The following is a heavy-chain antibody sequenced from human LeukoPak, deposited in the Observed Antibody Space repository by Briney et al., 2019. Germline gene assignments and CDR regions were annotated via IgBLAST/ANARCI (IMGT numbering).Heavy chain of an antibody. CDR3: AKDYYESSTYLDY. Sequence: GGSLRLSCTAPGFAFDIYAMAWVRQAPGKGLEWVSGVSGSGDGTYYADSVKGRFTISRDNSKNTLYLQMNSLRAEDTAVYYCAKDYYESSTYLDYWGQGTLVSVSS. V-gene: IGHV3-23*01. D-gene: IGHD3-22*01. J-gene: IGHJ4*02. CDR2: VSGSGDGT. CDR1: GFAFDIYA.